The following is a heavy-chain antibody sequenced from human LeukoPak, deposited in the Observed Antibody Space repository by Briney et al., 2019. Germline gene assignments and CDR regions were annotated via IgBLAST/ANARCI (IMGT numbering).Heavy chain of an antibody. J-gene: IGHJ4*02. CDR1: GFSFNIFG. V-gene: IGHV3-30*02. D-gene: IGHD3-22*01. Sequence: PGGSLRLSCAASGFSFNIFGMHWVRQAPAKGLEWVTFIRSDGSHKDYTESVKGRFTISRDNSENTLYLQMNSLRSDDTAVYYCARDSQDYYDSSGSFDYWGQGTLVTVSS. CDR2: IRSDGSHK. CDR3: ARDSQDYYDSSGSFDY.